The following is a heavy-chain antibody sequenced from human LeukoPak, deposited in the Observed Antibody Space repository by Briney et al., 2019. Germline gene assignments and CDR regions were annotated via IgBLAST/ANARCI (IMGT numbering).Heavy chain of an antibody. J-gene: IGHJ4*02. CDR2: ISYSGGST. V-gene: IGHV3-23*01. CDR1: GFTFSSYA. D-gene: IGHD1-26*01. Sequence: GGSLRLSCAASGFTFSSYAMSWVRQAPGKGLKWVSAISYSGGSTYYADSVKGRFTISRDNSKNTLYLQMNSLRAEDTAVYYCARVRYYDLYFDYWGQGTLVTVSS. CDR3: ARVRYYDLYFDY.